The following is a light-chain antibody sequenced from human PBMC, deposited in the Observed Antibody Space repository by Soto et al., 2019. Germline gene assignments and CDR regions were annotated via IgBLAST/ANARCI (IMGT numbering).Light chain of an antibody. CDR1: QSVASNY. CDR3: QQYGSSPWT. Sequence: EIVLTQSPGTLSLSPGERVTLSCRASQSVASNYLAWYQQKPGQAPRPLIYAASGRATGIPDRFSGSGSGTDFTLTISRLEPEDFAVYYCQQYGSSPWTFGQGTKVEIE. CDR2: AAS. V-gene: IGKV3-20*01. J-gene: IGKJ1*01.